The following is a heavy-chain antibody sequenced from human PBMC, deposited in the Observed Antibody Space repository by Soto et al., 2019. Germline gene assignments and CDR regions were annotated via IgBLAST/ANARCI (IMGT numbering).Heavy chain of an antibody. CDR3: ARFTAESDAFDF. Sequence: SGPTLVNPTQTLTLTCTLSGFSLSTSGVSVGWVRQPPGKALEWLARIDWEDDRYYDTSLKTRLTISMDTSINQVVLTMTNMDPLDTATYFCARFTAESDAFDFWGQGTMLTVSS. V-gene: IGHV2-70*11. D-gene: IGHD3-16*01. CDR2: IDWEDDR. CDR1: GFSLSTSGVS. J-gene: IGHJ3*01.